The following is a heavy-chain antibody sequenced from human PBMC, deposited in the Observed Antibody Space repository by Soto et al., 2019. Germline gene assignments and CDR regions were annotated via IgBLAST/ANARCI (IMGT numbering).Heavy chain of an antibody. CDR1: GDSISSVNW. V-gene: IGHV4-4*02. D-gene: IGHD2-8*01. Sequence: QVHLQESGPGLVKPSETLSLTCGVSGDSISSVNWWSWVRQSPGKGLEWIGEIYHSGSTNYHPSLKSRVTLSVDKSKNQFSLQLTSVTAADTAVYYCATSSGFFTISPFDAWGQGILVTVSS. CDR2: IYHSGST. CDR3: ATSSGFFTISPFDA. J-gene: IGHJ5*02.